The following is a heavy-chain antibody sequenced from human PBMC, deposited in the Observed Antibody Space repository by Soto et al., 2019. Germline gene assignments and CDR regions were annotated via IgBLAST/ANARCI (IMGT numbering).Heavy chain of an antibody. J-gene: IGHJ3*02. CDR1: GYTFTSYG. CDR3: ARCDDFWSRFAFDI. D-gene: IGHD3-3*01. V-gene: IGHV1-18*01. Sequence: QVPLVQSGAEVKEPGASVKVSCKASGYTFTSYGISWVRQAPGQGIEWMGWISAYNGNTNYAQKLQGRVTMTTDTSTSTAYMELRRLRSDDTAVYYCARCDDFWSRFAFDIWGQGTMVTVSS. CDR2: ISAYNGNT.